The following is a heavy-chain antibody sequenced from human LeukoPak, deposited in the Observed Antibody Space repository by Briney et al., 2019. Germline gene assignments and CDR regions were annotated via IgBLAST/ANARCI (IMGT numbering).Heavy chain of an antibody. CDR1: GGSISSSSYY. CDR3: ARTYYYGSGSLLDAFDI. V-gene: IGHV4-39*01. J-gene: IGHJ3*02. Sequence: SETLSLTCTVSGGSISSSSYYWGWIRQPPGKGLEWIGSIYYSGSTYYNPSLKSRVTISVDTSKNQFSLKLSSVTAADTAVYYCARTYYYGSGSLLDAFDIWGQGTMVTVSS. CDR2: IYYSGST. D-gene: IGHD3-10*01.